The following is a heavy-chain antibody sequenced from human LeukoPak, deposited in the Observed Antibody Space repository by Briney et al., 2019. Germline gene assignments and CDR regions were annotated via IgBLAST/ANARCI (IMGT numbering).Heavy chain of an antibody. CDR2: IKQDGSEK. CDR1: GFTFSSYW. CDR3: AKDRADYGDYPSNPNY. J-gene: IGHJ4*02. Sequence: PGGSLRLSCAASGFTFSSYWMSWVRQAPGKGLEWVANIKQDGSEKYYVDSVKGRFTISRDNAKNSLYLQMNSLRAEDTAVYYCAKDRADYGDYPSNPNYWGQGTLVTVSS. V-gene: IGHV3-7*03. D-gene: IGHD4-17*01.